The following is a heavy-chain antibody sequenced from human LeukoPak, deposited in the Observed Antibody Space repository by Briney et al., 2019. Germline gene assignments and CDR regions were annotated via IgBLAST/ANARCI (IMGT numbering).Heavy chain of an antibody. V-gene: IGHV1-2*02. J-gene: IGHJ6*03. D-gene: IGHD2-2*01. CDR1: GYSFIGYY. CDR3: ARVSISYASRGYYYYYMDV. Sequence: ASVSVSCTASGYSFIGYYMHWVRQAPGQGLEGMGWINPNRGDTTYAQKFQGRVTMTRDTSISTAYMELSRLRSDDTAVYYCARVSISYASRGYYYYYMDVWGKGTTVTVSS. CDR2: INPNRGDT.